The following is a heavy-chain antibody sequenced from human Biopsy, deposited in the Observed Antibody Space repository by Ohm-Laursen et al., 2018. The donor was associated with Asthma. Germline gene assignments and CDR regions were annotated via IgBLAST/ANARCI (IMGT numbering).Heavy chain of an antibody. CDR2: IWNDGSNK. J-gene: IGHJ4*02. Sequence: SLRLSCAASGFSFSSYAIHWVRQAPGKGLEWVAVIWNDGSNKYYADSAKGRFTISRDNSRDTVSLQMNSLRADDTAVYYCAKGWYFDSWGQGTQVTVSS. V-gene: IGHV3-33*02. CDR3: AKGWYFDS. CDR1: GFSFSSYA. D-gene: IGHD6-13*01.